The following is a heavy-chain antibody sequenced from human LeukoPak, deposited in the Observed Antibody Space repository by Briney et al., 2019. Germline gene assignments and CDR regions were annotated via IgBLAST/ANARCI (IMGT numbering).Heavy chain of an antibody. J-gene: IGHJ4*02. CDR3: AKELAITLPFDY. D-gene: IGHD2-21*01. V-gene: IGHV3-23*01. CDR1: RFTFNNYA. Sequence: GGSLRLPCAASRFTFNNYAMSWVRQAPGKGLEWVSAISHNGRDTYYADSVQGRFTISRDNSKNMLNLQMDSLLAEDTAVYYCAKELAITLPFDYWGQGTLVTVSS. CDR2: ISHNGRDT.